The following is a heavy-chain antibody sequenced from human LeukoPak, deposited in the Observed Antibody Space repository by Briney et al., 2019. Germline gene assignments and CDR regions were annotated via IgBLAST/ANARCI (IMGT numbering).Heavy chain of an antibody. CDR2: ISSSGSTI. CDR3: ARVSIRHAKDWFDP. Sequence: GGSLRLSCAASGFTFSSYEMNWVRQAPGKGLEWVSYISSSGSTIYYADSVKGRFTISRDNAKNSLYLQMNSLRAEDTAVYYCARVSIRHAKDWFDPWGQGTLVTVSS. D-gene: IGHD2-2*02. J-gene: IGHJ5*02. V-gene: IGHV3-48*03. CDR1: GFTFSSYE.